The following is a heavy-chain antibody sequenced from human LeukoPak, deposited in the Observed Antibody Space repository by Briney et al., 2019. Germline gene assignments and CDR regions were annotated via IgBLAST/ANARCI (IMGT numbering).Heavy chain of an antibody. CDR2: IYYSGST. CDR3: ARQTYYYDSSGHPYWYFDL. D-gene: IGHD3-22*01. V-gene: IGHV4-31*03. Sequence: PSQTLSLTCTVSGGSISSGGYYWSWIRQHPGKGLEWIGYIYYSGSTYYNPSLKSRLTMSVDTSKNQFSLKLSSVTVADTAIYYCARQTYYYDSSGHPYWYFDLWGRGTLVTVSS. CDR1: GGSISSGGYY. J-gene: IGHJ2*01.